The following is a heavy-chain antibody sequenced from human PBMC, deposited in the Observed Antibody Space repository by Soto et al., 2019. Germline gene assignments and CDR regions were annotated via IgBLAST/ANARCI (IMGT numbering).Heavy chain of an antibody. CDR1: GFVFSNYA. J-gene: IGHJ4*02. CDR2: ISGSDGKT. CDR3: ARWSYLDY. V-gene: IGHV3-23*01. Sequence: PXGSLRLSCAAAGFVFSNYAMFWFRQAPGMGLEWVSTISGSDGKTFYADSVKGRFSISRDTSQSTLYLQMNSLRADDTAMYYCARWSYLDYWGQGTRVTVSS. D-gene: IGHD3-3*01.